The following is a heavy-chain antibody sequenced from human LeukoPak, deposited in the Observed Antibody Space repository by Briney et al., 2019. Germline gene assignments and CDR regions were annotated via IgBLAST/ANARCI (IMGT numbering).Heavy chain of an antibody. CDR1: GFTFITYG. V-gene: IGHV3-30*18. CDR2: ISYDGGNK. CDR3: AKDTRYYDSSGYFGY. D-gene: IGHD3-22*01. J-gene: IGHJ4*02. Sequence: GGSLRLSCAASGFTFITYGMHWVRQAPGKGLEWVAVISYDGGNKYYADSVKGRFTISRDNSKNTLYLQMNSLRAEDTAVYYCAKDTRYYDSSGYFGYWGQGTLVTVSS.